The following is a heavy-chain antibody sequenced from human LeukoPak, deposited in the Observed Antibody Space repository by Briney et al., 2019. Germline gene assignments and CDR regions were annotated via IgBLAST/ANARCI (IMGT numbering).Heavy chain of an antibody. J-gene: IGHJ3*02. V-gene: IGHV4-61*02. Sequence: SETLSLTCTVSGGSISSGSYYWSWIRQPAGKGLEWIGRIYTSGSTNYNPSLKSRVTISVDTSKNQFSLKLSSVTAADTTVYYCARDPMVRGVNVRAFDIWGQGTKVTVSS. CDR2: IYTSGST. CDR1: GGSISSGSYY. D-gene: IGHD3-10*01. CDR3: ARDPMVRGVNVRAFDI.